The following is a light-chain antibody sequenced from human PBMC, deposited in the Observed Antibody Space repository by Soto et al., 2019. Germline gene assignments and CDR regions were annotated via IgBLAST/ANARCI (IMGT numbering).Light chain of an antibody. J-gene: IGKJ1*01. Sequence: DIQMIQSPSSLSASVGDRVTITCRASQSISSWLAWYQQKPGKAPKLLIYDASTLESGVPSRFSGSGSGTEFTLTITSLQPDEFATYYCQQYNSYSRSFGQGTKV. CDR2: DAS. CDR1: QSISSW. V-gene: IGKV1-5*01. CDR3: QQYNSYSRS.